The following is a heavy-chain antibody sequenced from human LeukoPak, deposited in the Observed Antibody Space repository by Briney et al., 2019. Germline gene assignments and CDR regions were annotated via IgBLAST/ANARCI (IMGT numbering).Heavy chain of an antibody. V-gene: IGHV4-34*01. CDR3: ARRQNWGPIGDFDY. J-gene: IGHJ4*02. D-gene: IGHD7-27*01. CDR1: GGSFSGYY. CDR2: INHSGST. Sequence: SETLSLTCAVYGGSFSGYYWSWIRQPPGKGLEWIGEINHSGSTNYNPSLKSRVTISVDTSKNQFSLKLSSVTAADTAVYYCARRQNWGPIGDFDYWGQGTPVTVSS.